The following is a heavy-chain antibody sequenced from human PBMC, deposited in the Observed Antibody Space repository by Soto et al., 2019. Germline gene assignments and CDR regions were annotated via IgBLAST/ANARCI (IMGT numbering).Heavy chain of an antibody. CDR3: VRGTGVMTAFAYFDY. J-gene: IGHJ4*02. V-gene: IGHV3-48*02. D-gene: IGHD2-21*02. CDR1: GFTFKTFV. CDR2: ISGSSNTL. Sequence: EVQLVESGGGLVQPGGSLRLSCAASGFTFKTFVMNWVRQAPGKGLEWVSYISGSSNTLNFADSVRGRFTISRDNAKNSMYLQMNSLRDEDTALYYCVRGTGVMTAFAYFDYWGQGTLVTVSS.